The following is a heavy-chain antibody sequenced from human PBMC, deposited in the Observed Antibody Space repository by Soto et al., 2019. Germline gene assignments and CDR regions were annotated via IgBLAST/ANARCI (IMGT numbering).Heavy chain of an antibody. D-gene: IGHD2-8*01. CDR3: AKDDARYLDY. CDR2: INPNSVVA. V-gene: IGHV1-2*04. J-gene: IGHJ4*02. Sequence: ASVKVSCKASGFTFTGYYMHWVRQAPGQGLEWIGWINPNSVVANYAQKFHDWVTITRDTSITTAYMELSGLKSDDTAVYFCAKDDARYLDYWGQGTLVTVSS. CDR1: GFTFTGYY.